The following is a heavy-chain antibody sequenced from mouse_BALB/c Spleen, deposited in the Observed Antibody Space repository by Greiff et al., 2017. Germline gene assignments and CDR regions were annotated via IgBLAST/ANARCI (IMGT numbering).Heavy chain of an antibody. V-gene: IGHV1-82*01. D-gene: IGHD2-4*01. CDR1: GYAFSSSW. J-gene: IGHJ3*01. CDR2: IYPGDGDT. Sequence: QVQLQQSGPELVKPGASVKISCTASGYAFSSSWMNWVKQRPGQGLEWIGRIYPGDGDTNYNGKFKGKATLTADKSSSTAYMQLSSLTSVDSAVYFCARGDYDWFAYWGQGTLVTVSA. CDR3: ARGDYDWFAY.